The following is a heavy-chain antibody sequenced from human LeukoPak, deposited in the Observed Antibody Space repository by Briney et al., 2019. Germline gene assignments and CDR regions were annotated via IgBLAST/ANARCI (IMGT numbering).Heavy chain of an antibody. CDR2: INWNSGRI. CDR3: VKDRSGYYAYAFDV. J-gene: IGHJ3*01. Sequence: GRSLRLSCAAPGLTFDDYSMHWVRQPPGQGLVWVSGINWNSGRIGYADSVKGRFTISRDNAKNSLFLQMNRLEVEDTALYYCVKDRSGYYAYAFDVWGQGTMVTVSS. CDR1: GLTFDDYS. V-gene: IGHV3-9*01. D-gene: IGHD5-18*01.